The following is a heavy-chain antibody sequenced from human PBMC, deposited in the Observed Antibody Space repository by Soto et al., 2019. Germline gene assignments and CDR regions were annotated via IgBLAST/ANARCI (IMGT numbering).Heavy chain of an antibody. V-gene: IGHV4-34*01. CDR2: INDIGAT. CDR3: GRGVWVVRRGYGAGIDH. D-gene: IGHD5-12*01. CDR1: GGSFSAYY. Sequence: ASETLSLTCAVSGGSFSAYYWTWVRQPPGKGLEWIGEINDIGATNYNPSLKSRVAISVDTSTNQVPLKLKYMTAADKAAYFYGRGVWVVRRGYGAGIDHWGQGTQVTVSS. J-gene: IGHJ4*02.